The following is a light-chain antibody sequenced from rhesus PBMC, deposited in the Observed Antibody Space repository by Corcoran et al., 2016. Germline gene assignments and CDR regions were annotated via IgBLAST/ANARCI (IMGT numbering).Light chain of an antibody. CDR3: QQHKSYLDR. Sequence: DIQMTQSPSSMSASVGDTVTITCRASQGISNYLAWYQPKPGKAPKPMIYYASNLESGVPSRFSGSGSGTDFTLSISSLQPEEFATYYCQQHKSYLDRYGQGTKVEIK. CDR2: YAS. V-gene: IGKV1S14*01. CDR1: QGISNY. J-gene: IGKJ2*01.